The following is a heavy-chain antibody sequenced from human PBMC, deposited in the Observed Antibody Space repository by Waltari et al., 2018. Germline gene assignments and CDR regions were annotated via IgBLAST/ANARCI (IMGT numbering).Heavy chain of an antibody. Sequence: QVQLVQSGAEVKKPGASVKVSCKASGYTFTGYYMHWVRQAPGQGLEWMGRINPNRGGTNYAQKFQGRVTMTRDTSISTAYMELSRLRSDDTAVYYCARDYGDSLGAFDIWGQGTMVTVSS. D-gene: IGHD4-17*01. CDR2: INPNRGGT. J-gene: IGHJ3*02. V-gene: IGHV1-2*06. CDR3: ARDYGDSLGAFDI. CDR1: GYTFTGYY.